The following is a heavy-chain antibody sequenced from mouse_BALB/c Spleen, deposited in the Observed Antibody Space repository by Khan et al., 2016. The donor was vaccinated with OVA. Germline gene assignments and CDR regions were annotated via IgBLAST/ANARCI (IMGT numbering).Heavy chain of an antibody. V-gene: IGHV2-6-4*01. CDR1: GFSLTRYN. D-gene: IGHD2-14*01. CDR2: IWGGGGT. CDR3: ARAYYRYDCYYAMDY. J-gene: IGHJ4*01. Sequence: QVQLKESGPGLVAPSQSLSITCTVSGFSLTRYNIHWVRQPPGKGLEWLGMIWGGGGTDYNSTIKSRLSISKDNSKSQVFLKMNSLQTDDTDMYYCARAYYRYDCYYAMDYWGQGTSVTVSS.